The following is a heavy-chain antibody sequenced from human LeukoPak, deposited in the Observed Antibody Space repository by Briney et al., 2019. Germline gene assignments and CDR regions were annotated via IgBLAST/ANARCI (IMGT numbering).Heavy chain of an antibody. J-gene: IGHJ4*02. V-gene: IGHV3-7*01. Sequence: GGSLRLSGAASGLTFSSYWRSWVRQAPGKGLEGVANIKQDGSEKYYVDSVKCRFTISRDNGKNSLYLQMHSLRDEHTPVYYCARESCSGGSCYHDYWGQGNLVTVSS. CDR3: ARESCSGGSCYHDY. D-gene: IGHD2-15*01. CDR1: GLTFSSYW. CDR2: IKQDGSEK.